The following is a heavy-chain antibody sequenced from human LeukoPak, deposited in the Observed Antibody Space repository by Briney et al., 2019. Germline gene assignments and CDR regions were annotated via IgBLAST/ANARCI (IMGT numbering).Heavy chain of an antibody. D-gene: IGHD3-10*01. Sequence: GGSLRLSCAASGFTFSTYGMHWVRQAPGKGLEWVAVISYDGNNKYYADSVKGRFTISRDNSKSTLYLQMNSLRAEDAAVYYCAKDRDSSGSYFDYWGQGTLVTVSS. CDR3: AKDRDSSGSYFDY. CDR1: GFTFSTYG. CDR2: ISYDGNNK. J-gene: IGHJ4*02. V-gene: IGHV3-30*18.